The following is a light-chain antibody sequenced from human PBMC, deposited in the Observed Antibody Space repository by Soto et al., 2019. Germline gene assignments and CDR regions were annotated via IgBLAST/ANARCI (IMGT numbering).Light chain of an antibody. CDR1: QSISSW. CDR2: KAS. CDR3: QHYNTYPWT. V-gene: IGKV1-5*03. Sequence: DIQLTQSPYTLSASVGDRVTLTCRASQSISSWVAWYQQKPGKGPKLLIYKASHLESGVPSRFSGSGSGTEFTLTISSLQPGDFATYYCQHYNTYPWTFGHGTKVDIK. J-gene: IGKJ1*01.